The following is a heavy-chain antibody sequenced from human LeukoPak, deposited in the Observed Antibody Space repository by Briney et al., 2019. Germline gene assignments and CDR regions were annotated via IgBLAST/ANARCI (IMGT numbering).Heavy chain of an antibody. CDR2: ISRNSYT. V-gene: IGHV3-11*06. Sequence: GGSLRLSCAASGFTFSDYYMSWIRQAPGKGLEWVSYISRNSYTNYTDSVKGRFTISRDNAKNSLYLQMASLRAEDTAVYYCARMGIAAVGAYYFDYWGQGTLVAVSS. CDR1: GFTFSDYY. D-gene: IGHD6-13*01. J-gene: IGHJ4*02. CDR3: ARMGIAAVGAYYFDY.